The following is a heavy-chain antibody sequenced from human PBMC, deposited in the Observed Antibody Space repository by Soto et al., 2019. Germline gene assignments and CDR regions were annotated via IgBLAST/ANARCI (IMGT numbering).Heavy chain of an antibody. V-gene: IGHV1-3*05. CDR2: INAGNGNT. D-gene: IGHD2-8*02. CDR1: GYTFTSYA. J-gene: IGHJ4*02. CDR3: ARGDWWLFDY. Sequence: QVQLVQSGAEEKKPGASVKVSCKASGYTFTSYAIHWVRQAPGQRLEWMGWINAGNGNTKYSQKFQGRVTITRDTSASTAYMELTSLKSEDTAVYYCARGDWWLFDYWGQGTLVTVSS.